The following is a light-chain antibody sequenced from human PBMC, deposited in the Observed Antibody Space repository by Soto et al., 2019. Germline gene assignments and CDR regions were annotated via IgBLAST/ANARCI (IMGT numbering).Light chain of an antibody. Sequence: DIQMTQSPSSLSASVGDRVTITCRASLPISNYLAWYQQKPGKAPKLLIYKASTLKSGVPSRFSGSGSGTEFTLTISSLQPDDFATYYCQHYNSYSEAFGQGTKVEL. CDR2: KAS. J-gene: IGKJ1*01. CDR1: LPISNY. V-gene: IGKV1-5*03. CDR3: QHYNSYSEA.